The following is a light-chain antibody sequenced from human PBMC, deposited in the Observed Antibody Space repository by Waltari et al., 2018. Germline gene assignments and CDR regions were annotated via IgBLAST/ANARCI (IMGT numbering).Light chain of an antibody. CDR2: GAS. V-gene: IGKV3-20*01. CDR1: QSVGRS. CDR3: QHHFRLPAT. J-gene: IGKJ1*01. Sequence: EIVLTQSPGTLSLSPGERATLACRASQSVGRSLAWYQQKPGRAPRLLIFGASSRATGIPDRFSGSGSGTDFSLTISGLEPEDSAVYYCQHHFRLPATFGQGTKVEIK.